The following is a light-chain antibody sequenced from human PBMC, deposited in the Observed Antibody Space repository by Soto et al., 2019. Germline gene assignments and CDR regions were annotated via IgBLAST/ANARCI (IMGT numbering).Light chain of an antibody. J-gene: IGLJ1*01. CDR3: SCYSDTNNLV. CDR1: SSDVGDYPN. Sequence: QSALTQPASVSGSPGQSITISCTGTSSDVGDYPNVSWYQQHPGKVPKLIIYEVIHRPSGVTSRFSGSKSENTASLTISGLQAEDEADYYCSCYSDTNNLVLGSGTKFT. CDR2: EVI. V-gene: IGLV2-14*01.